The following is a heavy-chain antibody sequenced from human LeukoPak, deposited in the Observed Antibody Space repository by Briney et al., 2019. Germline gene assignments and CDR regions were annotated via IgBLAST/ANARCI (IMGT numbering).Heavy chain of an antibody. CDR1: GGSFSGYY. CDR2: INHSGST. CDR3: ARVRYYDYVWGSYRPLPYAFDI. J-gene: IGHJ3*02. D-gene: IGHD3-16*02. Sequence: PSETLSLTCAVYGGSFSGYYWSWIRQPPGKGLEWIGEINHSGSTNYNPSLKSRVTISVDTSKNQFSLKLSSVTAADTAVYYCARVRYYDYVWGSYRPLPYAFDIWGQGTVVTVSS. V-gene: IGHV4-34*01.